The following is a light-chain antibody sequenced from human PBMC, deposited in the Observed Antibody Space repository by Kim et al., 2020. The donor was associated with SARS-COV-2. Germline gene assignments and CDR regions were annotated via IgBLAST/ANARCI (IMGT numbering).Light chain of an antibody. V-gene: IGKV3-20*01. Sequence: LSPGVRATLSGRANQTIRSSYLAWYQQRPGQAPRLLSYGASSRPTGIPDRFSGSGSGTDFTLIISGLEPEDFAVYYCQQYGSSPVTFGQGTKLEI. CDR2: GAS. CDR3: QQYGSSPVT. J-gene: IGKJ2*01. CDR1: QTIRSSY.